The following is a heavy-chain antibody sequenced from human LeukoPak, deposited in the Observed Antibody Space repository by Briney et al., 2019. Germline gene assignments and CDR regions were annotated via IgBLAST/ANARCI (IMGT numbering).Heavy chain of an antibody. CDR3: ARHYCSRTSCYVSH. D-gene: IGHD2-2*01. CDR1: GGSVSSVSYY. J-gene: IGHJ4*02. V-gene: IGHV4-61*01. CDR2: IYYSGST. Sequence: SSETLSLTCTVSGGSVSSVSYYWTWIRQPPGKELERIGYIYYSGSTSYSPSLKSRVTISVDTSKNQFSLKLSSVTAADTAVYYCARHYCSRTSCYVSHWGQGTLVTVSS.